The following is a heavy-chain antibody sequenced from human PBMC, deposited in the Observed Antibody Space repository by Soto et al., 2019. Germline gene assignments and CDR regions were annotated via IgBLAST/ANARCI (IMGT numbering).Heavy chain of an antibody. V-gene: IGHV3-30-3*01. CDR2: ISYDGSNK. D-gene: IGHD3-22*01. J-gene: IGHJ4*02. CDR3: ARDSTYDSSGYYPPIRYFDY. Sequence: GGSLRLSCAASGFTFSGYAMHWVRQAPGKGLEWVAVISYDGSNKYYADSVKGRFTISRDDSKNTLYLQMNSLRAEDTAVYYCARDSTYDSSGYYPPIRYFDYWGQGTLVTVS. CDR1: GFTFSGYA.